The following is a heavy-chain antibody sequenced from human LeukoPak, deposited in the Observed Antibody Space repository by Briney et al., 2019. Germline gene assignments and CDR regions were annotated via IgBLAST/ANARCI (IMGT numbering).Heavy chain of an antibody. CDR2: ISAYNGNT. J-gene: IGHJ6*03. Sequence: GASVKVSCKASGYTFTSYGISWVRQAPGQGLEWMGWISAYNGNTNYAQKLQGRVTMTTDTSTSTAYMELRSLRSDDTAVYYCAGDLGGHYSSSSLYYYYYMDVWGKGTTVTVSS. D-gene: IGHD6-6*01. CDR3: AGDLGGHYSSSSLYYYYYMDV. CDR1: GYTFTSYG. V-gene: IGHV1-18*01.